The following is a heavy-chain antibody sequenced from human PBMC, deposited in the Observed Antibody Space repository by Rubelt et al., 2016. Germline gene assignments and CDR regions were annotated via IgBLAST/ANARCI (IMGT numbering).Heavy chain of an antibody. J-gene: IGHJ6*02. Sequence: EVQLVESGGGLVQPGGSLRLSCAASGFTVSSNYMSWVRQAPGKGLEWVSAISGSGGSTYYADSLKGRLTISRDNSKKTLYLQMNSLRAEDTAVYYCAKDRAIFGVVNRYGMDVWGQGTTVTVSS. CDR1: GFTVSSNY. CDR2: ISGSGGST. D-gene: IGHD3-3*01. CDR3: AKDRAIFGVVNRYGMDV. V-gene: IGHV3-23*04.